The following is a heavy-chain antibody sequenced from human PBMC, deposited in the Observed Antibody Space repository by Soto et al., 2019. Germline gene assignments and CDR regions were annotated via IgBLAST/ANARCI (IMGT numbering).Heavy chain of an antibody. Sequence: GSLRLSCAASGFTVSSNYMSWVRQAPGKGLEWVSVIYSGGSTYYADSVKGRFTISRDNSKNTLYLQMNSLRAEDTAVYYCARGVSSSPTSWFDPWGQGTLVTVSS. D-gene: IGHD6-6*01. V-gene: IGHV3-53*01. CDR1: GFTVSSNY. CDR3: ARGVSSSPTSWFDP. CDR2: IYSGGST. J-gene: IGHJ5*02.